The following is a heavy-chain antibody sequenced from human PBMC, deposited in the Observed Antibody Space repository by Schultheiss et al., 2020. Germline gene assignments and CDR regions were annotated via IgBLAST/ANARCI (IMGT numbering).Heavy chain of an antibody. CDR1: GGTFSSYA. D-gene: IGHD2-2*01. CDR2: IIPIFGTA. Sequence: SVKVSCKASGGTFSSYAISWVRQAPGQGLEWMGGIIPIFGTANYAQKFQGRVTITADESTSTAYMELSSLRSEDTAVYYCAREGYCSSTSCYENWFDPWGQGTLVTVSS. CDR3: AREGYCSSTSCYENWFDP. V-gene: IGHV1-69*13. J-gene: IGHJ5*02.